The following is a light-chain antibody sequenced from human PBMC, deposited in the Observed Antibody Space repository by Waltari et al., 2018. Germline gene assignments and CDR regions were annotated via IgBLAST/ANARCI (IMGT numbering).Light chain of an antibody. J-gene: IGKJ1*01. CDR3: LQYNSYPRT. CDR1: QPITNS. V-gene: IGKV1-16*02. Sequence: DIQMTQSPSSLSTSVGDRVPITCRASQPITNSLSWCQQKSGDAPKSLIYGASNLQGGVPSKFSGSGYGTDVTLTISSLQPEDFATYYCLQYNSYPRTFGPGTKVEIK. CDR2: GAS.